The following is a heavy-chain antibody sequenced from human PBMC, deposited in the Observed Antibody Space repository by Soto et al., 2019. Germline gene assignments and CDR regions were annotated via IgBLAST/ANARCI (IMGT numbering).Heavy chain of an antibody. Sequence: ASVKVSCKASGYTFTGHYMHWVRQAPGQGLEWMGWINPNSVGTNYAQKFQGRVTMTRDTSISTAYMELSRLRSDDTAVYYCMRGGWGDSPIDYWGQGTQVTVSS. CDR3: MRGGWGDSPIDY. V-gene: IGHV1-2*02. CDR1: GYTFTGHY. J-gene: IGHJ4*02. CDR2: INPNSVGT. D-gene: IGHD1-26*01.